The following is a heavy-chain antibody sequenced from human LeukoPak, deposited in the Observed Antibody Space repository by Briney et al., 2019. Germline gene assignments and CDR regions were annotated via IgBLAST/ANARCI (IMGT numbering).Heavy chain of an antibody. CDR1: GYTFTSYG. D-gene: IGHD3-22*01. CDR2: ISAYNGNT. V-gene: IGHV1-18*01. CDR3: ARVGINPITMIVVVPLDY. J-gene: IGHJ4*02. Sequence: GASVKVSCKASGYTFTSYGISWVRQAPGQGLEWMGWISAYNGNTNYAQKLQGRVTMTTDTSTSTAYMELRSLRSDDTAVYYCARVGINPITMIVVVPLDYWGQGTLVTVSS.